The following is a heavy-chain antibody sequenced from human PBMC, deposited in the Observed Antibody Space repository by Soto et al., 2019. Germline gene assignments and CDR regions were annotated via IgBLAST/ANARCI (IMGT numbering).Heavy chain of an antibody. CDR2: IYYSGST. Sequence: PSETLSLTCTVSGGSISSSSYYWGWIRQPPGKWLEWIGSIYYSGSTYYNPSLKSRVTISVDTSKNQFSLKLSSVTAADTAVYYCARHRGYYDILTGYYTELNFDYWGQGTLVTVYS. CDR3: ARHRGYYDILTGYYTELNFDY. D-gene: IGHD3-9*01. CDR1: GGSISSSSYY. V-gene: IGHV4-39*01. J-gene: IGHJ4*02.